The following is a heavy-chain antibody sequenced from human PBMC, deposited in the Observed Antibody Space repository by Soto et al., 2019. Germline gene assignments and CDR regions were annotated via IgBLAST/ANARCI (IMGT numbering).Heavy chain of an antibody. Sequence: VQLLGSGGGLVQPGGSLRLSCAASGFTFSNYAMHWVRQAPGKGLEWVSTISAGGDKTFYADSVRGRFTISRDNSRNTPYLQLYRLSAEDTAVFFWTNWADTTNDFCGPLYHCGQGTPVTVSS. J-gene: IGHJ5*02. CDR3: TNWADTTNDFCGPLYH. CDR1: GFTFSNYA. V-gene: IGHV3-23*01. CDR2: ISAGGDKT. D-gene: IGHD2-8*01.